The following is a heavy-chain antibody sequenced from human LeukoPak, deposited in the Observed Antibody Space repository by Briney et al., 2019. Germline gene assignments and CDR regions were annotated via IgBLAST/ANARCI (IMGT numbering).Heavy chain of an antibody. J-gene: IGHJ4*02. CDR3: AKVLRFLEWLLWGDYFDY. Sequence: PGGSLRLSCAASGFTFSSYGMHWVRQAPGKGLEWVAFIRFDGSNKYYADSAKGRFTISRDNSKNTLYLQMNSLRAEDTAIYYCAKVLRFLEWLLWGDYFDYWGQGTLVTVSS. D-gene: IGHD3-3*01. CDR1: GFTFSSYG. CDR2: IRFDGSNK. V-gene: IGHV3-30*02.